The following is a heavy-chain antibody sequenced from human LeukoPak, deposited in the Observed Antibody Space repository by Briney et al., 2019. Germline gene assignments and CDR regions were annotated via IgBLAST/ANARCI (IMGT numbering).Heavy chain of an antibody. CDR2: IIPIFGTA. J-gene: IGHJ4*02. D-gene: IGHD3-9*01. CDR3: AKDNRGNFDWLFYFDY. V-gene: IGHV1-69*13. Sequence: ASVKVSCKASGGTFSSYAISWVRQAPGQGLEWMGGIIPIFGTANYAQKFQGRVTITADESTSTAYMELSSLRAEDTAVYYCAKDNRGNFDWLFYFDYWGQGTLVTVSS. CDR1: GGTFSSYA.